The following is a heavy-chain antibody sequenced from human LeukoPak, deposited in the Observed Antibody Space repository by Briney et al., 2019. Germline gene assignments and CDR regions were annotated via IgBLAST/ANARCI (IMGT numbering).Heavy chain of an antibody. CDR1: GFTFSSYA. V-gene: IGHV3-7*01. Sequence: GGSLRLSCAASGFTFSSYAMNWVRQAPGKGLEWVANIKLDVSETYYVDSVRGRFTISRDNTKNSLYLQMDSLRAEDTAVYYCARKGNAFDFWGQGTMVTVSS. CDR3: ARKGNAFDF. D-gene: IGHD3-10*01. CDR2: IKLDVSET. J-gene: IGHJ3*01.